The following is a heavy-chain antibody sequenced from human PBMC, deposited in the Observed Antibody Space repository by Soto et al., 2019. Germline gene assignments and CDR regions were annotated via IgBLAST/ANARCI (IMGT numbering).Heavy chain of an antibody. Sequence: SETLSLTCTVSGGSISSSSYYWGWIRQPPGKGLEWFGSIYYSGSTYYNPSLKSRVTISVDTSKSQFSLKLSSVTAADTAVYYCARYYDFWSGSSHQYYYYGMDVWGQGTTVTVSS. J-gene: IGHJ6*02. CDR1: GGSISSSSYY. CDR2: IYYSGST. V-gene: IGHV4-39*01. CDR3: ARYYDFWSGSSHQYYYYGMDV. D-gene: IGHD3-3*01.